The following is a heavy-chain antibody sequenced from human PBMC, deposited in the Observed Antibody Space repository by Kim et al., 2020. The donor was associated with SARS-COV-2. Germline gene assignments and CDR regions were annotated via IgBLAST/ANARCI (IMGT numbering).Heavy chain of an antibody. V-gene: IGHV3-23*01. CDR1: GFTFSSYA. CDR3: AKDHWQWLDDYGMDV. J-gene: IGHJ6*02. Sequence: GGSLRLSCAASGFTFSSYAMSWVRQAPGKGLEWVSGISGSGASTYYADSVKGRFTISRDNSKNTLYLQMNSLRAEDTAVYYCAKDHWQWLDDYGMDVWGQGTTVTVSS. D-gene: IGHD6-19*01. CDR2: ISGSGAST.